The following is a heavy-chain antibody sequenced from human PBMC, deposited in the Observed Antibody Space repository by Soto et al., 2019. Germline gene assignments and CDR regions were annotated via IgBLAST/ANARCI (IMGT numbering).Heavy chain of an antibody. CDR1: GFTFSASA. V-gene: IGHV3-73*02. CDR3: TARRDWIAVDPREY. CDR2: IRNKGNNYAT. D-gene: IGHD2-21*01. J-gene: IGHJ4*02. Sequence: EVQLVESGGGLVQPGGSLKVSCAASGFTFSASAMHWVRQASGKGLEWVGRIRNKGNNYATAYTASVKGRFTISRDESKNTVYLEMKSLKLDATAVYYCTARRDWIAVDPREYWGLGTLVTVSS.